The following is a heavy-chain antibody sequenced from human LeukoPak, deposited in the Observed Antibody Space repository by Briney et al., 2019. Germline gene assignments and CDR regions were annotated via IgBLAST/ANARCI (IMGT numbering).Heavy chain of an antibody. CDR1: GGSISSDY. CDR2: IYYSGNT. D-gene: IGHD3/OR15-3a*01. Sequence: SETLSLTCTVSGGSISSDYWSWIRQPPGKGLEWIGYIYYSGNTNYNPSLKSRVTISVDTSKNQFSLKLSSVTAADTAVYYCARIKAGLEIDYWGQGTLVTVSS. CDR3: ARIKAGLEIDY. J-gene: IGHJ4*02. V-gene: IGHV4-59*01.